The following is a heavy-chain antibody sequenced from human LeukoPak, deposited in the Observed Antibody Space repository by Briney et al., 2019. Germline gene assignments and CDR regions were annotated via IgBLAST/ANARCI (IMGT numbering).Heavy chain of an antibody. Sequence: ASVKVSCKASAYTFTGYYLHWVRQAPGQGLEWMGWINPHSGGTNYAQKFKGRVTITRDTSISTAYMELSRLRSDDTAAYYCVRDRTKYCSSTSCPLDYWGQGTLVTVSS. CDR2: INPHSGGT. CDR1: AYTFTGYY. J-gene: IGHJ4*02. V-gene: IGHV1-2*02. CDR3: VRDRTKYCSSTSCPLDY. D-gene: IGHD2-2*01.